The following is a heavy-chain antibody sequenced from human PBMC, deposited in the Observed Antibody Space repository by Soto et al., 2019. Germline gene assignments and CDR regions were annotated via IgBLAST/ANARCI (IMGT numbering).Heavy chain of an antibody. CDR2: MNPNSGNT. CDR3: ASCITMVRGGKRAYYYYGMDV. CDR1: GYTFTSYD. D-gene: IGHD3-10*01. J-gene: IGHJ6*02. V-gene: IGHV1-8*01. Sequence: QVQLVQSGAEVKKPGASVKVSCKASGYTFTSYDINWVRQATGQGLEWMGWMNPNSGNTGYAQKFQGRVTMTRNTSISTAYMELSSLRSEDTAVYYCASCITMVRGGKRAYYYYGMDVWGQGTTVTVSS.